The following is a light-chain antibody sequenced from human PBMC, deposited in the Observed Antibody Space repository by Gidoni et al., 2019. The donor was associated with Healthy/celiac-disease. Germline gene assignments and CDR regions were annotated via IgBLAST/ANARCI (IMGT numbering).Light chain of an antibody. Sequence: EIVLTQSPGTLSLSPGERATLSCRASQSVSSSYLAWYQQKPGQAPRLPIYGASSRATGRPDRFSGSGSGTDFTRTISRLEPEDFAVYYCQQYGSSPRTFGQGTKVEIK. CDR3: QQYGSSPRT. CDR1: QSVSSSY. CDR2: GAS. J-gene: IGKJ1*01. V-gene: IGKV3-20*01.